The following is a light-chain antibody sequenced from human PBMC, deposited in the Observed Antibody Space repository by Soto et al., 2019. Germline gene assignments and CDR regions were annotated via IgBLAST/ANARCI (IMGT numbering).Light chain of an antibody. CDR2: EAT. Sequence: DIQMTQSPSTLSASVGDRVTITCRASQSIGTWLAWYQHKPGRAPKVLISEATSLESGVPSRFSASGSGTEFSLTISGLLPDDFATYYCQQYSSYSGTFGQGTKVDI. CDR1: QSIGTW. CDR3: QQYSSYSGT. V-gene: IGKV1-5*01. J-gene: IGKJ2*01.